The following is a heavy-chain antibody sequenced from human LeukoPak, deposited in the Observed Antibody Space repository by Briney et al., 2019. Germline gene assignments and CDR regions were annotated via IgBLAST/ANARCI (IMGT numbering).Heavy chain of an antibody. V-gene: IGHV3-66*01. D-gene: IGHD4-17*01. CDR1: GFTFSSYS. Sequence: GGSLRLSCAASGFTFSSYSMNWVRQAPGKGLEWVSVIYSGGSTYYADSVKGRFTISRDNSKNTLYLQMNSLRAEDTAVYYCARVDSGDYGFDYWGQGTLVTVSS. J-gene: IGHJ4*02. CDR3: ARVDSGDYGFDY. CDR2: IYSGGST.